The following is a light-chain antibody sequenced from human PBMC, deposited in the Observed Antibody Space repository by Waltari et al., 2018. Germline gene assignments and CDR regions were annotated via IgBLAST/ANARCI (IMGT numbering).Light chain of an antibody. V-gene: IGLV2-14*01. Sequence: QSALTQPASVSGSPGQSITISCTATSRDVGGYTYVSWSQQHPGKAPKLMIYDVSKRPSGVSNRFSGSKSGNTASLTISGLQAEDEADYYCSSYTSSSTHNYVFGTGTKVTVL. CDR2: DVS. CDR1: SRDVGGYTY. CDR3: SSYTSSSTHNYV. J-gene: IGLJ1*01.